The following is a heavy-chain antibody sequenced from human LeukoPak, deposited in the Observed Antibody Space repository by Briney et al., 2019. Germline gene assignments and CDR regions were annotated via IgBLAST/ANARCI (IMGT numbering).Heavy chain of an antibody. CDR3: ARDRLNSGSYSSAFDI. CDR1: GFTFNNYW. CDR2: VNPGGSIA. V-gene: IGHV3-74*01. Sequence: GGSLRLSCAASGFTFNNYWIHWVRQAPGKGLVWVSRVNPGGSIANFADSVKGRFTISRDNAKNSLYLQMNSLRAEDTAVYYCARDRLNSGSYSSAFDIWGQGTMVTVSS. D-gene: IGHD1-26*01. J-gene: IGHJ3*02.